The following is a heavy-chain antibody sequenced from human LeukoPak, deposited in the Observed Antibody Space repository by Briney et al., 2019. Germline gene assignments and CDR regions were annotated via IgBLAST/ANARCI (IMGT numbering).Heavy chain of an antibody. CDR2: IYYSGST. J-gene: IGHJ6*03. Sequence: PSETLSLTCTVSGGSISSSSYYWGWIRQPPGKGLEWIGSIYYSGSTYYNPSLKSRVTISVDTSKNQFSLKLSSVTAADTAVYYCARAGYYYYYYMDVWGEGTTVTVSS. CDR1: GGSISSSSYY. CDR3: ARAGYYYYYYMDV. V-gene: IGHV4-39*07.